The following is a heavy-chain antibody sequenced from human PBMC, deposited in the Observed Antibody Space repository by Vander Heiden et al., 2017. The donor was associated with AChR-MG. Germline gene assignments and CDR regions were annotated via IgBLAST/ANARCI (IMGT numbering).Heavy chain of an antibody. CDR3: ARLVPLRYFDWLLFDSPKPNNWFDP. CDR1: GGSFSGYS. D-gene: IGHD3-9*01. J-gene: IGHJ5*02. V-gene: IGHV4-34*01. Sequence: QVQLQQWGAGLLKPSETLSLTCAVYGGSFSGYSWSLIRQPPGKGLEWIGESNHSGSTNYNPSLKSRVTISVDTSKNQFSLKLSSVTAADTAVYYCARLVPLRYFDWLLFDSPKPNNWFDPWGQGTLSPSPQ. CDR2: SNHSGST.